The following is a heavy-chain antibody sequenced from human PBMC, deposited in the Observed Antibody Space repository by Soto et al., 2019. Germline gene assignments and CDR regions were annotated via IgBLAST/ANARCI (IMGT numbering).Heavy chain of an antibody. J-gene: IGHJ4*02. CDR1: GYTFTRYD. CDR2: INPNSGGT. V-gene: IGHV1-2*04. CDR3: TRGPSGDKVDY. Sequence: ASVKVSCKASGYTFTRYDISWVRQAPGQGLEWMGWINPNSGGTNYAQKFQGWVTMTRDTSISTAYMELSRLSAADTAVYYCTRGPSGDKVDYWGQGILVTVSS. D-gene: IGHD7-27*01.